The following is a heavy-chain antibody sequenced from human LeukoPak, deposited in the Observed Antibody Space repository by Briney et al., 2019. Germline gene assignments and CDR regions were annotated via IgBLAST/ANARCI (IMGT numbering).Heavy chain of an antibody. CDR3: ARDNGHYYDSSGSEEAFDI. Sequence: GGSLRLSCTASGFTFGDYAMSWVRQAPGKGLEWVSYISSSSSTIYYADSVKGRFTISRDNAKSSLYLQMNSLRAEDTAVYYCARDNGHYYDSSGSEEAFDIWGQGTMVTVSS. D-gene: IGHD3-22*01. V-gene: IGHV3-48*01. CDR1: GFTFGDYA. CDR2: ISSSSSTI. J-gene: IGHJ3*02.